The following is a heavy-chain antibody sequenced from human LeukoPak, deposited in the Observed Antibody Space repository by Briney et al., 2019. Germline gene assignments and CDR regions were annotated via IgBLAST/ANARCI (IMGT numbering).Heavy chain of an antibody. D-gene: IGHD3-3*01. CDR1: GGSISSSSYY. J-gene: IGHJ4*02. Sequence: PSETLSLTCTVSGGSISSSSYYWGWIRQPPGKGLEWIGGIYYSGSTYYNPSLKSRVTISVDTSKNQFSLKLSSVTAADTAVYYCARRGFLEWLPPFDYWGQGTLVTVSS. CDR2: IYYSGST. CDR3: ARRGFLEWLPPFDY. V-gene: IGHV4-39*01.